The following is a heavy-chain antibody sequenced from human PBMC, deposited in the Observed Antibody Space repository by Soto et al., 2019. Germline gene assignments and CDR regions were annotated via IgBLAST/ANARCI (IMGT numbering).Heavy chain of an antibody. D-gene: IGHD6-6*01. J-gene: IGHJ4*02. V-gene: IGHV4-61*01. CDR2: IYYSGST. CDR1: GGSVSSGSYY. CDR3: ARRRDSSSSIDY. Sequence: SETLSLTCTVSGGSVSSGSYYWSWIRQPPGKGLEWIGYIYYSGSTNYNPSLKSRVTISVDTSKNQFSLKLSSMTAADTAVYCCARRRDSSSSIDYWGQGTQVTVSS.